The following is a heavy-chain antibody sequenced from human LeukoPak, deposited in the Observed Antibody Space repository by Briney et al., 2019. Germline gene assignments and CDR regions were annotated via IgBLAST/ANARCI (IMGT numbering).Heavy chain of an antibody. V-gene: IGHV4-38-2*02. J-gene: IGHJ3*02. CDR2: IYHSGST. CDR1: GYSISSGYY. CDR3: ARVGYSGALIGAFDI. D-gene: IGHD1-26*01. Sequence: PSETLSLTCTVSGYSISSGYYWGWIRQPPGKGLEWIGSIYHSGSTYFNPSLKSRITISVDTSKNQFSLKLNSVTAADTAVYSCARVGYSGALIGAFDIWGQGTMVTVSS.